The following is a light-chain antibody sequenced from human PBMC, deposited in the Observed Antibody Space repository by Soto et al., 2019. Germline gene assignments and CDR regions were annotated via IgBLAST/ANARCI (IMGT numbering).Light chain of an antibody. CDR3: CSYAGRGYG. J-gene: IGLJ1*01. Sequence: QAVLTQPRSVSGSPGQSVTISCTGTSSDVGGYNYVSWYQQHPGKAPKLMIYDVSKRPSGVPDRFSGSKSGNTASLTISGLQAEEEADYYCCSYAGRGYGFGTGTXVTVL. V-gene: IGLV2-11*01. CDR2: DVS. CDR1: SSDVGGYNY.